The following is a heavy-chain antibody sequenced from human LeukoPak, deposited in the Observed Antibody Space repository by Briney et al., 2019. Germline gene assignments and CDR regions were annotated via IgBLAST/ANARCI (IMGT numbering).Heavy chain of an antibody. V-gene: IGHV3-48*04. J-gene: IGHJ4*02. D-gene: IGHD3-16*01. CDR3: ASRWDLRW. CDR1: GFTFSSYN. Sequence: GGSLRLSCAASGFTFSSYNMNWVRQAPGKGLEWISFIRSSGNIMYYADSVKGRFTISRDNAKNSLYLQMNSLRAEDTAVYYCASRWDLRWWGQGTLVTVSS. CDR2: IRSSGNIM.